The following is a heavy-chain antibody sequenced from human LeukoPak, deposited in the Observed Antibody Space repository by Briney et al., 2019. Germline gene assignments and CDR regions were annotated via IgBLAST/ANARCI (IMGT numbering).Heavy chain of an antibody. V-gene: IGHV4-59*01. Sequence: PSETLSLTCTVSGGSISSYYWSWIRQPPGKGLEWIGYIYYSGSTNYNPSLKSRVTISVDTSKNQFSLKLSSVTAADTAVYYCARAGITMVRGVQPFDYWGQGTLVTVSS. CDR2: IYYSGST. CDR3: ARAGITMVRGVQPFDY. CDR1: GGSISSYY. J-gene: IGHJ4*02. D-gene: IGHD3-10*01.